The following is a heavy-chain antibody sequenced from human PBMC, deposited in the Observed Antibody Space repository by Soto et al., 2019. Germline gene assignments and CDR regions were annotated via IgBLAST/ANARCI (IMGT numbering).Heavy chain of an antibody. V-gene: IGHV1-69*13. J-gene: IGHJ5*02. CDR1: GGTFSSYA. CDR3: AREITGTTYWFDP. Sequence: SVKVSCKASGGTFSSYAISWVRQAPGQGLEWMGGIIPIFGTANYAQKFQGRVTITADESTSTAYMELSSLRSEDTAVYYCAREITGTTYWFDPWGQGTLVTVSS. D-gene: IGHD1-7*01. CDR2: IIPIFGTA.